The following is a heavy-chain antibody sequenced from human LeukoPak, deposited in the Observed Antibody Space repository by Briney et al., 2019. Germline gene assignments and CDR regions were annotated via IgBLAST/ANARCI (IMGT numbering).Heavy chain of an antibody. J-gene: IGHJ4*02. V-gene: IGHV3-11*06. CDR1: RFTFSDYY. Sequence: PGGSLRLSCAASRFTFSDYYMSWIRQAPGKGLEWVSYISSSSSYTNYADSVKGRFTISRDNAKNSLYLQMNSLRAEDTAVYYCARGDSSGYYIDYWGQGTLVTVSS. CDR2: ISSSSSYT. CDR3: ARGDSSGYYIDY. D-gene: IGHD3-22*01.